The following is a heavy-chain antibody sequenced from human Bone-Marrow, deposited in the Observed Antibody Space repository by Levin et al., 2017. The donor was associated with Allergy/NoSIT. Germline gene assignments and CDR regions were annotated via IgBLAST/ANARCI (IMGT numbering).Heavy chain of an antibody. D-gene: IGHD1-26*01. J-gene: IGHJ6*02. CDR1: RGSISSYS. V-gene: IGHV4-4*07. CDR3: TRDRGTYGFGATYGMDV. Sequence: GSLRLSCTVSRGSISSYSWSWIRQSAGKGLEWIGRVFSSGNTNYNPSLKGRVTMSVDTSKSQFSLRLNSVTAADTAVYYCTRDRGTYGFGATYGMDVWGHGTTVAVSS. CDR2: VFSSGNT.